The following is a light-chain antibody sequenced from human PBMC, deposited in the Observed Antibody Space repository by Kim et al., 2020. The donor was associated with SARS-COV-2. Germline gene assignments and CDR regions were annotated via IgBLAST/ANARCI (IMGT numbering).Light chain of an antibody. CDR3: SSYTSSSTVV. CDR1: SSDVGGYNY. CDR2: DVS. Sequence: GQSITISCTGTSSDVGGYNYVSWYQQHPGKAPKLIIYDVSNRPSGVSNRFSGSKSGNTASLTISGLQAEDEADYYCSSYTSSSTVVFGGGTKLTVL. V-gene: IGLV2-14*03. J-gene: IGLJ2*01.